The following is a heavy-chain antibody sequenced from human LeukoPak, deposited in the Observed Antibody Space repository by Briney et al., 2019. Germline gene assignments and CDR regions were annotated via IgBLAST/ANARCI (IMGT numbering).Heavy chain of an antibody. CDR3: ARPAGPYCGGDCYSKHDAFDI. V-gene: IGHV5-51*01. CDR2: IYPDDSDT. D-gene: IGHD2-21*02. Sequence: GESLKISCKGSGYSFTNYWIGWVRQMPGKGLEWVGIIYPDDSDTRYSPSFQGQVTISADKSISTAYLQWSCLKASDTAMYYCARPAGPYCGGDCYSKHDAFDIWGQATMVTVSS. J-gene: IGHJ3*02. CDR1: GYSFTNYW.